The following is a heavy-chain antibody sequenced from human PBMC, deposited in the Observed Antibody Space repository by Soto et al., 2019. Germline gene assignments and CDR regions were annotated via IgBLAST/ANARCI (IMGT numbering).Heavy chain of an antibody. V-gene: IGHV3-23*01. CDR3: AKTAEAVAGTVCDY. D-gene: IGHD6-19*01. J-gene: IGHJ4*02. CDR2: IGGSGGST. Sequence: EVQLLESGGGLVQPGGSLRLSCAASGFTFSNYAMGWVRQAPGKGLEWVSAIGGSGGSTYHADFVKGRFTISRDNSKNTLYLQMNSLRVEDTAVYYCAKTAEAVAGTVCDYWGQGTLVTVSS. CDR1: GFTFSNYA.